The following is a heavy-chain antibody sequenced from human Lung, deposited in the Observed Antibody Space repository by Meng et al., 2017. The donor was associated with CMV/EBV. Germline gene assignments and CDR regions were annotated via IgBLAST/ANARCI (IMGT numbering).Heavy chain of an antibody. D-gene: IGHD3-22*01. J-gene: IGHJ5*02. CDR2: INPNSGGT. CDR3: ARRYSSGYSNWFDP. CDR1: GYTFTGYY. Sequence: KASGYTFTGYYMHWVRQAPGQGLEWMGWINPNSGGTNYAQKFQGRVTMTRDTSISTAYMELSRLRSDDTAVYYCARRYSSGYSNWFDPWGQGTLVPSPQ. V-gene: IGHV1-2*02.